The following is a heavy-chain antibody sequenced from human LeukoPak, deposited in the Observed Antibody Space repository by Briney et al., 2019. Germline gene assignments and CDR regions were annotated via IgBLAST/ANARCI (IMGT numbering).Heavy chain of an antibody. CDR3: ARDLLNPYCSGGSCIGWFDP. Sequence: ASVKVSCKASGYTFTSYGISWVRQAPGQGLEWMGWNSAYNGNTNYAQKLQGRVTMTTDTSTSTAYMELRSLRSDDTAVYYCARDLLNPYCSGGSCIGWFDPWGQGTLVTVSS. CDR2: NSAYNGNT. J-gene: IGHJ5*02. V-gene: IGHV1-18*01. D-gene: IGHD2-15*01. CDR1: GYTFTSYG.